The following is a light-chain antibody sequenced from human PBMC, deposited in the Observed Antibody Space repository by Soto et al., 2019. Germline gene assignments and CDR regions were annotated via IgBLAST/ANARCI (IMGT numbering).Light chain of an antibody. CDR3: QHYNSYSEA. CDR2: KAS. CDR1: QTISSW. Sequence: DIHMTQSRSTLSGSVRDRVTITCRASQTISSWLAWYQQKPGKAPKVLIYKASTLKSGVPSRFSGSGSGTEFNLTISSLQPDDFATYYCQHYNSYSEAFGQGTKVDIK. J-gene: IGKJ1*01. V-gene: IGKV1-5*03.